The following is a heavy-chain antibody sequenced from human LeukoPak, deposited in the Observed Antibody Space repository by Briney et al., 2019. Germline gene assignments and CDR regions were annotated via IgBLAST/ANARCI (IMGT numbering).Heavy chain of an antibody. D-gene: IGHD1/OR15-1a*01. V-gene: IGHV4-4*07. CDR3: ARDPAPWNRGADWFDP. CDR1: GGFISSYY. J-gene: IGHJ5*02. CDR2: FYTSGSA. Sequence: SETLSLTCTVSGGFISSYYWSWIRQPAGKGLEWIGRFYTSGSANYNPSLKSRVTMSVDTSKNHFSLKLSSVTAADTAVYYCARDPAPWNRGADWFDPWGQGTLVTVSS.